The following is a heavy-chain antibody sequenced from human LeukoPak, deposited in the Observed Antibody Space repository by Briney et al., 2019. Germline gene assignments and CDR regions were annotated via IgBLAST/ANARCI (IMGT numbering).Heavy chain of an antibody. Sequence: PGRSLGLSCVASGFSISSYAMHWVRQAPGKGLEWVAVVSHDGTYEYYADSVKGRLTISRDISKNTLYLQMNSLRAEDTAVYYCAREVTTVTVKRAFDIWGQGTMVTVSS. V-gene: IGHV3-30*04. D-gene: IGHD4-17*01. CDR1: GFSISSYA. J-gene: IGHJ3*02. CDR2: VSHDGTYE. CDR3: AREVTTVTVKRAFDI.